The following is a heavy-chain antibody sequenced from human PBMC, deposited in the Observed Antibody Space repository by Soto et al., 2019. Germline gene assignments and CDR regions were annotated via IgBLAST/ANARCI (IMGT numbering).Heavy chain of an antibody. CDR1: GFTFSSYE. Sequence: GGSLRLSXAASGFTFSSYEMNWVRQAPGKGLEWVSYISSSGSTIYYADSVKGRFTISRDNAKNSLYLQMNSLRAEDTAVYYCARDATYYDILTGYYNYGMDVWGQGTTVTVSS. V-gene: IGHV3-48*03. CDR3: ARDATYYDILTGYYNYGMDV. D-gene: IGHD3-9*01. CDR2: ISSSGSTI. J-gene: IGHJ6*02.